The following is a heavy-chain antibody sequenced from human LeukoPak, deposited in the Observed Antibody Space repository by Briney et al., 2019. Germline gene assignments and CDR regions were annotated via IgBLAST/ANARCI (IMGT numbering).Heavy chain of an antibody. D-gene: IGHD1-26*01. CDR3: ARASYSGSDAFDI. Sequence: PGGSLRLSCAASGFIFSGSAMHWVRQASGKGVEWVGRIRSKANSYATAYAASVKGRFTISRDDSKNTAYLQMNSLKTEDTAVYYCARASYSGSDAFDIWGQGTMVTVSS. V-gene: IGHV3-73*01. CDR1: GFIFSGSA. CDR2: IRSKANSYAT. J-gene: IGHJ3*02.